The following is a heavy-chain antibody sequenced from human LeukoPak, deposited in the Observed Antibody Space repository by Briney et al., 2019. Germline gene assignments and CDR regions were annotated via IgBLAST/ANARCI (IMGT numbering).Heavy chain of an antibody. D-gene: IGHD3-10*01. J-gene: IGHJ4*02. V-gene: IGHV1-69*10. CDR1: GGTFSSYA. Sequence: SVKVSCKASGGTFSSYAISWVRQAPGQGLEWMGRIIPILGIANYAQKFHGRVTITADKSTSTAYMELSSLRSEDTAVYYCARVVSSMVRGVITLNYFDYWGQGTLVTVSS. CDR2: IIPILGIA. CDR3: ARVVSSMVRGVITLNYFDY.